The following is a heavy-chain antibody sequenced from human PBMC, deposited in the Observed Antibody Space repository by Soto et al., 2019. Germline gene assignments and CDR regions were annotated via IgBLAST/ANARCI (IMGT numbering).Heavy chain of an antibody. Sequence: QVQLVQSGAEVKKPGASVKVSCKASGYTFTSYGISWVRQAPGQGLEWMGWISAYNGNTNYAQKPQGRVTMTTDTSTSTAYMELRSLRSDDTAVYYCATCLRYYDSRYYYYYGMDVWGQGTTVTVSS. CDR3: ATCLRYYDSRYYYYYGMDV. CDR1: GYTFTSYG. V-gene: IGHV1-18*01. J-gene: IGHJ6*02. D-gene: IGHD3-22*01. CDR2: ISAYNGNT.